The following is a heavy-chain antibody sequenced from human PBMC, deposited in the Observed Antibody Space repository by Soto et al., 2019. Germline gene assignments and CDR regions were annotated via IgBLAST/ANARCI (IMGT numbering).Heavy chain of an antibody. CDR2: INSSSSYI. CDR3: ARALTVTPAY. Sequence: GGSLRLSCAASGFTFSSYSMNWVRQAPGKGPEWVSSINSSSSYIYYAVSVKGRFTISRDNAKNSLYLQMNSLRAEDTAVYYCARALTVTPAYWGQGTLVTVSS. V-gene: IGHV3-21*01. J-gene: IGHJ4*02. CDR1: GFTFSSYS. D-gene: IGHD4-17*01.